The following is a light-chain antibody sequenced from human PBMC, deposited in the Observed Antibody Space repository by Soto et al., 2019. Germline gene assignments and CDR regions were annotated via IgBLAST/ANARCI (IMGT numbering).Light chain of an antibody. CDR3: QQYINYFRT. J-gene: IGKJ1*01. CDR2: KTS. V-gene: IGKV1-5*03. CDR1: QSIGVW. Sequence: DIQMTQSASTLSASVGDRVTITCRASQSIGVWLAWYQQKPGTAPKLLIYKTSTLDSGVPLRFSGSGSGTEFTLTISSLQPDDFATYYCQQYINYFRTFGQGTKVEIK.